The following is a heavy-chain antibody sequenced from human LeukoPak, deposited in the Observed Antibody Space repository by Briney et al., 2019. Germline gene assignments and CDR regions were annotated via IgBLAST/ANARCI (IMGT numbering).Heavy chain of an antibody. CDR2: IYYSGST. D-gene: IGHD3-3*01. V-gene: IGHV4-31*03. CDR3: ARSQIGYNDFWSGYYYYMDV. CDR1: GGSISSGGYY. Sequence: MSSETLSLTCTVSGGSISSGGYYWSWIRQHPGKGLEWIGYIYYSGSTYYNPSLKSRVTISVDTSKNQFSLKLSSVTAADTAVYYCARSQIGYNDFWSGYYYYMDVWGKGTTVTVSS. J-gene: IGHJ6*03.